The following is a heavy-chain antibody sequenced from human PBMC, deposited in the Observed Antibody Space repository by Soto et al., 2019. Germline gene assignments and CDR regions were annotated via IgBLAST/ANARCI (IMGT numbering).Heavy chain of an antibody. CDR3: ARDHPVSLGTDAGLGSRAFTL. V-gene: IGHV3-30*09. CDR1: GFTFNGLD. Sequence: GGPLRLSCVFSGFTFNGLDIHSLRQPPGKGLEWVSFISEDAINKYYADSVKRRLVISRDNSNDRVYLQMNSLRVEDTDGYYCARDHPVSLGTDAGLGSRAFTLWGQGTMVTVSS. D-gene: IGHD2-8*02. J-gene: IGHJ3*01. CDR2: ISEDAINK.